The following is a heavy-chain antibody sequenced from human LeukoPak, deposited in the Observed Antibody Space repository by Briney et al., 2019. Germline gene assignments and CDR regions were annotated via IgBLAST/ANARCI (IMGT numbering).Heavy chain of an antibody. CDR1: GGSFSGYY. Sequence: KPSETLSLTCAVYGGSFSGYYWSWIRQPPGKGLEWIGEINHSGSTNYNPSLKSRVTISVDTSKNQFSLKLTSVTAADTAVYYCARGVCSGGSCYSEWNYWGQGTLVTVSS. V-gene: IGHV4-34*01. CDR3: ARGVCSGGSCYSEWNY. J-gene: IGHJ4*02. CDR2: INHSGST. D-gene: IGHD2-15*01.